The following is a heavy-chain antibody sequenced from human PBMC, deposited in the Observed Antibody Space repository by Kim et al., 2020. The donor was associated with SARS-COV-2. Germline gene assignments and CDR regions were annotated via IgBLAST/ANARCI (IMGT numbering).Heavy chain of an antibody. V-gene: IGHV1-46*01. Sequence: ASVKVSCKASGYTFTSYYMHWVRQAPGQELEWMGLINPSGGSTSYAQKFQGRVTMTRDTSTSTVYMELSSLRSEDTAVYYCARDSVPTYYYDSSGYYSPPSYWGQGTLVTVSS. CDR3: ARDSVPTYYYDSSGYYSPPSY. CDR2: INPSGGST. D-gene: IGHD3-22*01. CDR1: GYTFTSYY. J-gene: IGHJ4*02.